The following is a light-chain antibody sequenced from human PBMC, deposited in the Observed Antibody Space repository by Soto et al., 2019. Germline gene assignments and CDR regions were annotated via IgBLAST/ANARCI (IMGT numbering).Light chain of an antibody. V-gene: IGKV2-28*01. CDR2: LGS. Sequence: DIVMTQSPLSLPVTSGEPASISCRSSQSLLHSNGYNYLDWYLQKPGQSPQLLIYLGSNRASGVPDRFSGSGSGTEFTLKISRVEAEDLGVYYCMQALQTPMYTFGQGTKLEIK. CDR1: QSLLHSNGYNY. J-gene: IGKJ2*01. CDR3: MQALQTPMYT.